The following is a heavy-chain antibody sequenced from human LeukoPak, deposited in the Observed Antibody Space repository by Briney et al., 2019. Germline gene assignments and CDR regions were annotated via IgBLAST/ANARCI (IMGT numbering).Heavy chain of an antibody. CDR2: INSDGSTT. CDR1: GFTFSSYW. CDR3: ARGGSSSWYGS. J-gene: IGHJ5*01. D-gene: IGHD6-13*01. Sequence: QPGGSQRLSCAASGFTFSSYWMHWVRQAPGKGLVWVSRINSDGSTTSHADSVKGRFTISRDNAKNTLFLRMNSLRAEDTAVYYCARGGSSSWYGSWGQGTLVTVSS. V-gene: IGHV3-74*01.